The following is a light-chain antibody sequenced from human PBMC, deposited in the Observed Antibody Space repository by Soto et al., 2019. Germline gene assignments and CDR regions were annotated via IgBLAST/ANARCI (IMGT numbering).Light chain of an antibody. CDR2: RNN. V-gene: IGLV1-47*01. J-gene: IGLJ2*01. CDR1: SSNIGSNY. Sequence: QSVLTQPPSASGTPGQRVTSSCSGSSSNIGSNYVYWYQQLQGTAHKLLIYRNNQRPSGFPDRFSVSKSGTSASQAISGLRSQDEADYYCAAWEDSLSGVVFGGGTKLTVL. CDR3: AAWEDSLSGVV.